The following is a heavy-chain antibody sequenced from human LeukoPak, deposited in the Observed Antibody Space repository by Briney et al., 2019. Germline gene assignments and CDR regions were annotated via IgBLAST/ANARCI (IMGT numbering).Heavy chain of an antibody. CDR2: IYTSGST. CDR1: ARSMSSGSYC. J-gene: IGHJ4*02. V-gene: IGHV4-61*02. Sequence: SESLSPTCTVSARSMSSGSYCWSWIRQPAGKGLEWIGRIYTSGSTNYNPSLKSRVTISVDTSKNQFSLKLSSVTAADTAVYYCARSARMGYYGSGSFLDYWGQGTLVTVSS. CDR3: ARSARMGYYGSGSFLDY. D-gene: IGHD3-10*01.